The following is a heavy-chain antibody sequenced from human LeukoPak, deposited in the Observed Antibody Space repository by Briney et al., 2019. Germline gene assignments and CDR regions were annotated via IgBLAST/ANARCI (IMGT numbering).Heavy chain of an antibody. CDR3: AKDGYSSSWYGGNYYYMDV. Sequence: GGSLRLSCAASGFTFSSSWMTWVRQAPGKGLEWVSAISGSGGSTYYADSVKGRFTISRDNSKNTLYLQMNSLRAEDTAVYYCAKDGYSSSWYGGNYYYMDVWGKGTTVTISS. V-gene: IGHV3-23*01. CDR1: GFTFSSSW. D-gene: IGHD6-13*01. CDR2: ISGSGGST. J-gene: IGHJ6*03.